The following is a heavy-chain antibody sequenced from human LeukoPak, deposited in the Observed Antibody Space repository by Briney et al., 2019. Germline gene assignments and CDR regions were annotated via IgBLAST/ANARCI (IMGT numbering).Heavy chain of an antibody. J-gene: IGHJ5*02. CDR3: ARNWFDP. V-gene: IGHV3-53*05. CDR2: IYSGGST. CDR1: GFSIIDHH. Sequence: GGSLRLSCAGAGFSIIDHHMDWVRQAPGKGLEWVSVIYSGGSTYYADSVKGRFTISRDKSKNTVYLQMNSLRFEDTAMYYCARNWFDPWGQGTLVTVSS.